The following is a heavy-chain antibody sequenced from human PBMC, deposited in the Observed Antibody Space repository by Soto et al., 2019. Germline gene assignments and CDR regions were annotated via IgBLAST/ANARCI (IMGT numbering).Heavy chain of an antibody. J-gene: IGHJ4*02. Sequence: GGSLRLSCVASGFSLANYPMYWVRQTPGKGLEWISYSSPRGDTIYYADSVEGRFTISRDNARNSLSLHMSSLRDEDSALYYCAKGPHTNVGWPYYFESWGQGVPVTVSS. D-gene: IGHD6-19*01. CDR3: AKGPHTNVGWPYYFES. CDR1: GFSLANYP. CDR2: SSPRGDTI. V-gene: IGHV3-48*02.